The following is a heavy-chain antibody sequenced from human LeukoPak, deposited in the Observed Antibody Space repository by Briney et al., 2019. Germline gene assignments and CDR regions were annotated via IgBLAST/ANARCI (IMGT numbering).Heavy chain of an antibody. J-gene: IGHJ4*02. V-gene: IGHV3-30*03. CDR3: ALHGGATYGDFDY. CDR2: ISYDGSNK. CDR1: GFTFISYG. Sequence: GYLRLSCSASGFTFISYGMHWVRPAPGKWLEGVAVISYDGSNKYYAVSVKGRFTISRDNSKNTLYLQMNSLRAEDTAGDYCALHGGATYGDFDYWGQRTLVTVSS. D-gene: IGHD1-26*01.